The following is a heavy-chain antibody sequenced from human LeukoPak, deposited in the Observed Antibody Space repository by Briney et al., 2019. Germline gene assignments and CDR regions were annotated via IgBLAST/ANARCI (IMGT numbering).Heavy chain of an antibody. Sequence: SETLPLTCTVSGGSISSYYWSWIRQPPGKGLEWIGYIFYSGSTDYNPSLKSRVTISVDTSKNQFSLKLSSVTAADTAVYYCARVFSYPLRAPFDPWGQGTLVTVSS. D-gene: IGHD3-3*01. V-gene: IGHV4-59*01. J-gene: IGHJ5*02. CDR1: GGSISSYY. CDR3: ARVFSYPLRAPFDP. CDR2: IFYSGST.